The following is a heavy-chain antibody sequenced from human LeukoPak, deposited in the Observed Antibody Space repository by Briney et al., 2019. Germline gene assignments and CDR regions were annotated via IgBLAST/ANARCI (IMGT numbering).Heavy chain of an antibody. Sequence: GGSLRLSCAASGFTVSSNYMSWVRQAPGKGLEWVSVIYSGGSTYYADSVKGRFTISRDNSKNTLYLQMNSLRAEDTAVYYCARGSSSPSFDYWGQGTLVTVSS. D-gene: IGHD6-6*01. CDR2: IYSGGST. CDR1: GFTVSSNY. V-gene: IGHV3-53*01. CDR3: ARGSSSPSFDY. J-gene: IGHJ4*02.